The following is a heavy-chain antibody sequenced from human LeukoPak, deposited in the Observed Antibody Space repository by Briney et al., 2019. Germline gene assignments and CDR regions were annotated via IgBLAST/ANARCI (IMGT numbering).Heavy chain of an antibody. CDR1: GFTFDDYA. V-gene: IGHV3-9*01. CDR3: AKDARSTYSSSWSCFDY. D-gene: IGHD6-13*01. Sequence: GGSLRLSCAASGFTFDDYAMHWVRQAPGKGLEWVSGISWNSGSIGYADSVKGRFTISRDDAKNSMYLRMNSLRAEDTALYYCAKDARSTYSSSWSCFDYWGQGTLVTVSS. CDR2: ISWNSGSI. J-gene: IGHJ4*02.